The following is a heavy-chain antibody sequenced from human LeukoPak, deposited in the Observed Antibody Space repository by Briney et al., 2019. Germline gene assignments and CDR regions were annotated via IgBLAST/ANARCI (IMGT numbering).Heavy chain of an antibody. CDR3: AREGSYYRFDY. CDR1: GGSISSYY. CDR2: IYYSGST. V-gene: IGHV4-59*01. J-gene: IGHJ4*02. D-gene: IGHD1-26*01. Sequence: SETLSLTCTVSGGSISSYYWSWIRQPPGKGLEWIGNIYYSGSTNYNPSLKSRVTISVDTSKNQFSLKLSSVTAADTAVYYCAREGSYYRFDYWGQGTLVTVSS.